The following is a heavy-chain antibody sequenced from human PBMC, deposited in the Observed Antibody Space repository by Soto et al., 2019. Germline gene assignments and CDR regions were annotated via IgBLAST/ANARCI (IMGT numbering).Heavy chain of an antibody. CDR3: ARDLGYYYDSSGYFG. CDR1: GGTFSSYA. D-gene: IGHD3-22*01. J-gene: IGHJ1*01. Sequence: SVKVSCKASGGTFSSYAISWVRQAPGQGLEWMGGIIPIFGTANYAQKFQGRVTITADEFTSTAYMELSSLRSEDTAVYYCARDLGYYYDSSGYFGWGQGTLVTVSS. CDR2: IIPIFGTA. V-gene: IGHV1-69*13.